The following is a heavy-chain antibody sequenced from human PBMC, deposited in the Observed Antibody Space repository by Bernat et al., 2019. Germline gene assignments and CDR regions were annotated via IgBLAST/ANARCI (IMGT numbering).Heavy chain of an antibody. CDR1: GFTFNNYA. D-gene: IGHD4-23*01. CDR2: ITGSGGTT. CDR3: ASWVTSYGMDV. Sequence: EVQLLESGGGLVEPGGSLRLSCAASGFTFNNYAMSWVRQAPGKGLEWVSAITGSGGTTYYADSVKGRFTVSRDNSKNTLYLQMNSLRAEDTAVYYCASWVTSYGMDVWGQGTTVTVSS. V-gene: IGHV3-23*01. J-gene: IGHJ6*02.